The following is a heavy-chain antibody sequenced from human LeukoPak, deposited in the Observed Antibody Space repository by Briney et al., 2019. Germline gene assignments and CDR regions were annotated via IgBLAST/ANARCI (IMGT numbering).Heavy chain of an antibody. CDR1: GGTFSSYA. CDR3: ARRLDYYGSGSYSD. D-gene: IGHD3-10*01. CDR2: IIPIFGTA. Sequence: SVKVSCKASGGTFSSYAISWVRQAPGQGLEWMGGIIPIFGTANYAQKFQGRVTITADESTSTAYMELSSLRSEDTAVYYCARRLDYYGSGSYSDWGQGTLVTVSS. J-gene: IGHJ4*02. V-gene: IGHV1-69*13.